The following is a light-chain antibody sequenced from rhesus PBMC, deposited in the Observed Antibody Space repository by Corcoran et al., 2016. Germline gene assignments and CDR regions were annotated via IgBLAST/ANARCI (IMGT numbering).Light chain of an antibody. CDR3: QQVSSYPFT. CDR1: QSLSNY. J-gene: IGKJ3*01. V-gene: IGKV1S9*01. Sequence: DIQMTQSPSSLSASVGDRVTITCQASQSLSNYLNRYQQKPGKIPKLLIYRASRLQSEIPSRVIGCGSGTDFTLTIISLQPEDFATYYCQQVSSYPFTFGPGTKLDIK. CDR2: RAS.